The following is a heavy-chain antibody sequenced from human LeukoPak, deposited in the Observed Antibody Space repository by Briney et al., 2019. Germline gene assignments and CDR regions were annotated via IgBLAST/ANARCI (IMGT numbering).Heavy chain of an antibody. CDR2: INPSGGST. Sequence: ASVKVSCKASGGPFSTYAISWVRQAPGQGLEWMGIINPSGGSTSYAQKFQGRVTMTRDMSTSTVYMELSSLRSEDTAVYYCARDLGYDSSGYFPGWFDPWGQGTLVTVSS. D-gene: IGHD3-22*01. CDR3: ARDLGYDSSGYFPGWFDP. J-gene: IGHJ5*02. CDR1: GGPFSTYA. V-gene: IGHV1-46*01.